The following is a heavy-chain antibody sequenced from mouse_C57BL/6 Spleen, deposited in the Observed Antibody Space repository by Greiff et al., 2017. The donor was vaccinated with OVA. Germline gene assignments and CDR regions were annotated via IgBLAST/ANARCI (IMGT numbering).Heavy chain of an antibody. CDR1: GYAFTNYL. D-gene: IGHD4-1*01. CDR2: INPGSGGT. Sequence: VQLQQSGAELVRPGTSVNVSCKASGYAFTNYLIEWVKQRPGQGLEWIGVINPGSGGTNYNEKFKGKATLTADKSSSTAYMQLSSLTSEDSAVYFCAWDNYAMDYWGQGTSVTVSS. J-gene: IGHJ4*01. V-gene: IGHV1-54*01. CDR3: AWDNYAMDY.